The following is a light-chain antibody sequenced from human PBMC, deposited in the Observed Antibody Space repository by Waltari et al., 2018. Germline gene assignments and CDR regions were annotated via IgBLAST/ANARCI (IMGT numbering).Light chain of an antibody. V-gene: IGKV3-20*01. CDR1: QSVSSNY. CDR2: GAS. J-gene: IGKJ2*01. CDR3: QQYGRSPYT. Sequence: ESVLTQSPGTLSLSPGERATLSCRASQSVSSNYLAWYQQKPGQAPRLLIYGASSRATGIPDRFSGSGSGTDFTLTISRLEPEDFAVYYCQQYGRSPYTFGQGTKLEIK.